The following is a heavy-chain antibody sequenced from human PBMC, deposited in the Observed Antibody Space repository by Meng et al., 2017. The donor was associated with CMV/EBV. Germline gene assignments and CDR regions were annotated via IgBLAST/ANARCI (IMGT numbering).Heavy chain of an antibody. CDR2: IKQDGSDK. J-gene: IGHJ4*02. CDR3: ARAGPHLGFDY. D-gene: IGHD3-16*01. V-gene: IGHV3-7*01. Sequence: GGSLRLSCVASGFTFSNYWISWVRQAPGKGLEWVANIKQDGSDKYYVGSVRGRFTISRDNAKSSLYLQMNSLRAEDTAVYYCARAGPHLGFDYWGQGTLVTVSS. CDR1: GFTFSNYW.